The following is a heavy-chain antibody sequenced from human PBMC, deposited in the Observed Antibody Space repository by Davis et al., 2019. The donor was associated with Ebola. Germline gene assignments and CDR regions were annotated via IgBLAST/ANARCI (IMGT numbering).Heavy chain of an antibody. V-gene: IGHV3-21*01. CDR3: ARDGVDTAMVLDAFDI. D-gene: IGHD5-18*01. CDR1: GFTLSSYS. J-gene: IGHJ3*02. CDR2: ISSSSSYI. Sequence: GESLKISCAASGFTLSSYSMNWVRQAPGKGLEWVSTISSSSSYIYYADSVKGRFTISRDNAKNSLYLQMNSLRAEDTAVYYCARDGVDTAMVLDAFDIWGQGTMVTASS.